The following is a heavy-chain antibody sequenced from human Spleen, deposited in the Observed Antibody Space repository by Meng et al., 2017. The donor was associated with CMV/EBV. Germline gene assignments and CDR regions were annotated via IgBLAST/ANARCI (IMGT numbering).Heavy chain of an antibody. J-gene: IGHJ5*02. CDR3: ARKIYTTSLDP. V-gene: IGHV3-74*01. CDR1: GFTFSTYW. D-gene: IGHD2-2*01. CDR2: INSDGTST. Sequence: GGSLRLSCAASGFTFSTYWMHWVRQAPGKGLVWVSRINSDGTSTSYADSVKGRFTISRDNAKNTLYLQMNSLRAEDTAVYYCARKIYTTSLDPWGQGTLVTVSS.